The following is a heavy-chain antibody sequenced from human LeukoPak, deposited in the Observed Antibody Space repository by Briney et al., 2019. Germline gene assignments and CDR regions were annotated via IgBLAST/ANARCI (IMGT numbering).Heavy chain of an antibody. Sequence: GRSLRLSCAASGFTFSSYAMHWVRQAPGKGLEWVAVISYDGSNKYYADSVKGRFTISRDNAKNSLYLQMNSLRAEDTALYYCAKDIDSYSSGWYGGFDYWGQGTLVTVSS. D-gene: IGHD6-19*01. V-gene: IGHV3-30*04. CDR3: AKDIDSYSSGWYGGFDY. CDR2: ISYDGSNK. J-gene: IGHJ4*02. CDR1: GFTFSSYA.